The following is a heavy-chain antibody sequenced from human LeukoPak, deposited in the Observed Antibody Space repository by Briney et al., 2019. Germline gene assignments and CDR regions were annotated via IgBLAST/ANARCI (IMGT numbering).Heavy chain of an antibody. CDR3: ANKPAGFDP. V-gene: IGHV3-23*01. D-gene: IGHD1-14*01. CDR1: GFTLSSDA. J-gene: IGHJ5*02. Sequence: PGGSLRLSCTSSGFTLSSDAMTWVRQAPGKGLEWVSSISGSGDGTYYADSVKGRFTISRDNSKNTLYLQMNSLRAEDTAVYYCANKPAGFDPWGQGTLVTVSS. CDR2: ISGSGDGT.